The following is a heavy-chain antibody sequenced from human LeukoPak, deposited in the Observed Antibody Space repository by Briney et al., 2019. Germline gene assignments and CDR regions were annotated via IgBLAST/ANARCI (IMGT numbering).Heavy chain of an antibody. J-gene: IGHJ4*02. CDR3: ASGSYYFDY. D-gene: IGHD1-26*01. Sequence: SETLSLTCAVSGYSTSSGYYWGWIRQPPGQGLEWIGSIYHSGSTYYNPSLKSRVTISVDTSKNQFSLKLSSVTAADTAVYYCASGSYYFDYWGQGTLVTVSS. CDR1: GYSTSSGYY. V-gene: IGHV4-38-2*01. CDR2: IYHSGST.